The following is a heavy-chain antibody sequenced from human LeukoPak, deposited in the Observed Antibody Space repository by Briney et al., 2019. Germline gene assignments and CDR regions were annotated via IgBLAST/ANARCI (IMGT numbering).Heavy chain of an antibody. CDR3: ARGRSDPANPHLIDY. CDR1: GFTFSSYS. V-gene: IGHV3-21*01. CDR2: ISSGGTYT. J-gene: IGHJ4*02. Sequence: GGSLRLSCAASGFTFSSYSMNWVRQAPGKGLEWVSSISSGGTYTYYAVSVRGRFTISRDNAKNSLYLQMSSLRAEDTAVYYCARGRSDPANPHLIDYWGQGTLITASS.